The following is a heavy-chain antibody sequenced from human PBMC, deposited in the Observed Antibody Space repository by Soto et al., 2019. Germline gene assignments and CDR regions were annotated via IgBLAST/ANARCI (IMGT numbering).Heavy chain of an antibody. J-gene: IGHJ4*02. CDR3: ARVGTIAASN. CDR2: ISSSSSYI. V-gene: IGHV3-21*01. Sequence: EVQLVESGGGLVKPGGSLRLSCAASGFTFSSYSMNWVRQAPGKGLEWVSSISSSSSYIYYADSVKGRFTISRDNAKNSLYLQMNSLRAEDTAGYYCARVGTIAASNWGQGTLVTVSS. D-gene: IGHD6-6*01. CDR1: GFTFSSYS.